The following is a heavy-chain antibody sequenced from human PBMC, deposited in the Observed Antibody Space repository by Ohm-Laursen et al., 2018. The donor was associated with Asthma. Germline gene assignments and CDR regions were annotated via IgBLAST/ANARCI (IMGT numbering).Heavy chain of an antibody. Sequence: SLRLSCSPSAYTLSRYSIHWVRQAPAKALEWVASISTASTFIYYADSVRGRFTTSRDNARNSVYLQMNSLRAEDTALYYCARIGPEWELPGREYSLHHWGQGTQVTVSS. D-gene: IGHD1-26*01. CDR3: ARIGPEWELPGREYSLHH. V-gene: IGHV3-21*01. CDR2: ISTASTFI. J-gene: IGHJ1*01. CDR1: AYTLSRYS.